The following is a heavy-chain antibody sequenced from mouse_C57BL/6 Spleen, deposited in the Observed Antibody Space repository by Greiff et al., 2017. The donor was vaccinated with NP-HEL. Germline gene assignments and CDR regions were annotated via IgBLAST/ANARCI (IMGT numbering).Heavy chain of an antibody. CDR2: INYDGSST. J-gene: IGHJ2*01. D-gene: IGHD1-3*01. Sequence: EVMLVESEGGLVQPGSSMKLSCTASGFTFSDYYMAWVRQVPEKGLEWVANINYDGSSTYYLDSLKSRFTISRDNASNILYLQMSSLKSEDTATYYCARGYNNFDYWGQGTTLTVSS. CDR1: GFTFSDYY. CDR3: ARGYNNFDY. V-gene: IGHV5-16*01.